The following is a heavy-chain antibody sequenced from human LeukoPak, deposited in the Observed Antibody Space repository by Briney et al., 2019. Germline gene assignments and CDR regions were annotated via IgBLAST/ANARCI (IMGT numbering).Heavy chain of an antibody. CDR2: ISGSGGST. J-gene: IGHJ4*02. V-gene: IGHV3-23*01. D-gene: IGHD5-24*01. Sequence: QSGGSLRLSCAASGFTFSSYAMSWVRQAPGKGLEWVSAISGSGGSTYYADSVKGRFTISRDNSKNTLYLQMNSLRAEDTAVYYCARDGRGWPLGYWGQGTLVTVSS. CDR1: GFTFSSYA. CDR3: ARDGRGWPLGY.